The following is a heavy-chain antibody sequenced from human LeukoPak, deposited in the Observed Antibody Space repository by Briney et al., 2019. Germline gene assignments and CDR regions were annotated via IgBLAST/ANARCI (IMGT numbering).Heavy chain of an antibody. CDR3: AKDQSRYFYDSSAYPRNWFDP. CDR2: ISGSGGSA. Sequence: GGSLRLSCAASGFTFSSYAMSWVRQAPGKGLEWVSAISGSGGSAYYADPVKGRFTISRDNSKNTLYLQMNSLRAEDTAVYYCAKDQSRYFYDSSAYPRNWFDPWGQGTLVTVSS. CDR1: GFTFSSYA. V-gene: IGHV3-23*01. D-gene: IGHD3-22*01. J-gene: IGHJ5*02.